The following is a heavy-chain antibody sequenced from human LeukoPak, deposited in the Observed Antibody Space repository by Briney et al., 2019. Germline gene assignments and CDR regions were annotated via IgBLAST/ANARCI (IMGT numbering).Heavy chain of an antibody. CDR3: ARDFGWLSGFDN. D-gene: IGHD3-9*01. J-gene: IGHJ4*02. CDR1: EFTFSSYA. V-gene: IGHV3-30-3*01. CDR2: ISYDGTNK. Sequence: GGSLRLSCAASEFTFSSYAMHWVRQAPGKGLEWVAIISYDGTNKYYADSVRGRFTISRDNSKNTLYLQMNSLRAEDTAVYYCARDFGWLSGFDNWGQGTLVTVSS.